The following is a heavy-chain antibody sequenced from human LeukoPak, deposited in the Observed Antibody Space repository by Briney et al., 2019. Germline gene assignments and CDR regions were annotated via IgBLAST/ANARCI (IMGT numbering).Heavy chain of an antibody. CDR2: MKGTGET. V-gene: IGHV3-53*01. Sequence: GGSLRLSCAASGFTVSSNYMSWVRQAPGKGLEWLSSMKGTGETIYADSVRGRCTLFRDGSRNTVYLQLNNLRVEDTAVYYCARASWVSTADAVRWGQGTVVTVSS. J-gene: IGHJ4*02. CDR1: GFTVSSNY. CDR3: ARASWVSTADAVR. D-gene: IGHD3-16*01.